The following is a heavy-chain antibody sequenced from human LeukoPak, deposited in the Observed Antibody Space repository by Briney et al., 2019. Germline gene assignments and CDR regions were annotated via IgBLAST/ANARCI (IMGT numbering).Heavy chain of an antibody. D-gene: IGHD3-22*01. CDR3: ARGGSYFDISGYYFY. V-gene: IGHV3-66*01. CDR2: IYSGGST. J-gene: IGHJ4*02. CDR1: GFTVGSNT. Sequence: GGSLRLSCAASGFTVGSNTMSWVRQAPGKGLEWVSIIYSGGSTSYADSVKGRFTTSRDNSKNTLYLQMNSLRTEDTAVYYCARGGSYFDISGYYFYWGQGTLVTVSS.